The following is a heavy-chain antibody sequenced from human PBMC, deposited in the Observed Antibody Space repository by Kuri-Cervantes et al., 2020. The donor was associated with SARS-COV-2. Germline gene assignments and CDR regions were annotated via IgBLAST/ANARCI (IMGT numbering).Heavy chain of an antibody. CDR2: IYYSGST. Sequence: SETLSLTCTVSGGSISSYYWSWIRQPPGKGLEWIGYIYYSGSTNYNPSLKSRVTISVDTPKNQFSLKLSSVTAADTAVYYCASGSQFFRVWVYWGQGTLVTVSS. D-gene: IGHD3-16*01. J-gene: IGHJ4*02. CDR1: GGSISSYY. CDR3: ASGSQFFRVWVY. V-gene: IGHV4-59*01.